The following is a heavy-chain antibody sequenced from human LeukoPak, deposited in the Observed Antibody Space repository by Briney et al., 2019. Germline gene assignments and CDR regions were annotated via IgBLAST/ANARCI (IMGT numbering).Heavy chain of an antibody. V-gene: IGHV4-61*09. CDR3: ARDHDYYGSGSPFDY. CDR1: GGSVSTGSYY. CDR2: IHTSGTM. Sequence: SETLSLTCTVSGGSVSTGSYYWSWIRQPAGRGLEWIGHIHTSGTMNYNASLKSRVTMSVDTSKNQFSLKLSSVTAADTAVYYCARDHDYYGSGSPFDYWGQGTLVTVSS. J-gene: IGHJ4*02. D-gene: IGHD3-10*01.